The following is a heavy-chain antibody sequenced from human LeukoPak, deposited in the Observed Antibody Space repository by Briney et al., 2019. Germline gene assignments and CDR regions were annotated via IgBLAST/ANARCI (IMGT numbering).Heavy chain of an antibody. Sequence: GASVKVSCKASGYTFTSYDINWGRQATGQGLEWMGWMNPNSGNTDYAQKFQGRGTITRNTSISTAYMELSSLRSEDTAVYYCARRQRPFDPWGQGTLVTVSS. CDR2: MNPNSGNT. V-gene: IGHV1-8*01. J-gene: IGHJ5*02. CDR3: ARRQRPFDP. D-gene: IGHD6-25*01. CDR1: GYTFTSYD.